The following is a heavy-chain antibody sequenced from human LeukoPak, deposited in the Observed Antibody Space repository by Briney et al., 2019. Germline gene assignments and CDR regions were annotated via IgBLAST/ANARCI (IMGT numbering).Heavy chain of an antibody. CDR1: GGSVSSSSYY. V-gene: IGHV4-61*01. J-gene: IGHJ4*02. CDR3: AREGGGSIFDS. D-gene: IGHD3-10*01. CDR2: FYYSAST. Sequence: SQTLSLTCTVSGGSVSSSSYYWSWIRQPPGKGLEWIGYFYYSASTNYNPSLKSRVTISVDTSKNQFSLKLISVTAADTAVYYCAREGGGSIFDSWGQGTLVTVSS.